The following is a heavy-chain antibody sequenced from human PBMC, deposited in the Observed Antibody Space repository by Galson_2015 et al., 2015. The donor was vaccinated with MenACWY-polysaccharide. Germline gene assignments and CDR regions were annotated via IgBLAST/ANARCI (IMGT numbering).Heavy chain of an antibody. Sequence: SVKVSCKASGYTFSSYDINWVRQASGHGLEWMGWMNPNRGNTGYAQKFQGRVAMTRDTATRTAYMELRMLRYDDTAVYYCTRIIARKHTFVDSWGQGTLVSVS. V-gene: IGHV1-8*01. D-gene: IGHD2-21*01. CDR2: MNPNRGNT. CDR3: TRIIARKHTFVDS. CDR1: GYTFSSYD. J-gene: IGHJ4*02.